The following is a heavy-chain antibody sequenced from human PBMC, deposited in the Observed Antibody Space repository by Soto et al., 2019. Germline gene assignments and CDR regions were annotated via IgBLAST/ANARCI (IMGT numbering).Heavy chain of an antibody. Sequence: GSLRLTCSASGFIISSSSMHWVRQAPGLGLEYVSAISSDGGSTYYADSVRGRFTISRDNSKNTLYIQMSSLRPDDTAVYYCVKGGYYSPIYYQYGMGVWGQASTLTAS. CDR1: GFIISSSS. J-gene: IGHJ6*01. V-gene: IGHV3-64D*06. CDR3: VKGGYYSPIYYQYGMGV. D-gene: IGHD4-4*01. CDR2: ISSDGGST.